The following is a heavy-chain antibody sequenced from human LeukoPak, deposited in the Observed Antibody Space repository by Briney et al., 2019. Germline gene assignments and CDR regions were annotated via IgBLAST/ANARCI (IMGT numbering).Heavy chain of an antibody. Sequence: SVKVSCKASGGTFSSYAISWVRQAPGQGLEWMGGIIPIFGTANYAQKFQGRVTITADESTSTAYMELSSLKTEDTAVYYCTTDLPMVRGVPRDYWGQGTLVTVSS. CDR2: IIPIFGTA. D-gene: IGHD3-10*01. CDR3: TTDLPMVRGVPRDY. V-gene: IGHV1-69*13. CDR1: GGTFSSYA. J-gene: IGHJ4*02.